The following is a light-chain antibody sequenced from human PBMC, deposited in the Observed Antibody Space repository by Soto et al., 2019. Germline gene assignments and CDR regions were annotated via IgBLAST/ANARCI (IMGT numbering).Light chain of an antibody. J-gene: IGLJ1*01. Sequence: QSDLTQPPAGSGSPGQSVTISCTGTKSDIGVYDFVSWYQHHPGKAPRLIIYEVVQRPSGVPDRFSGSKSGNTASLTVSGLQAADEADYFCKSYAGSNTYVFGSGTKVTVL. CDR3: KSYAGSNTYV. CDR1: KSDIGVYDF. CDR2: EVV. V-gene: IGLV2-8*01.